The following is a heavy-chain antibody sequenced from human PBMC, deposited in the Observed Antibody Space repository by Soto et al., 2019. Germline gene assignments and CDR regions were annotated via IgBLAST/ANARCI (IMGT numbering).Heavy chain of an antibody. Sequence: SETLSLTCAVSGDSMSSSDYYWGWIRQPPGKGLEWIGSIYYSGSTYYNPSLQSRVAISVDTSKNQFSLKLKSVTAADTAIYYCARRTVNIRTFYSGLKAHCFDYWGQGAPVTVS. V-gene: IGHV4-39*01. J-gene: IGHJ4*02. CDR2: IYYSGST. CDR1: GDSMSSSDYY. CDR3: ARRTVNIRTFYSGLKAHCFDY. D-gene: IGHD6-19*01.